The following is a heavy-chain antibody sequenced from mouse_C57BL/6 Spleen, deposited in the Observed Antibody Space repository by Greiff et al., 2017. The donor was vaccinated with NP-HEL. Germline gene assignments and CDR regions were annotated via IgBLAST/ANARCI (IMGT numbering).Heavy chain of an antibody. CDR1: GFTFSSYA. CDR3: TRDLWDDAMDY. D-gene: IGHD4-1*01. Sequence: DVMLVESGEGLVKPGGSLKLSCAASGFTFSSYAMSWVRQTPEKRLEWVAYISSGGDYIYYADTVKGRFTISRDNARNTLYLQMSSLKSEDTAMYYCTRDLWDDAMDYWGQGTSVTVSS. CDR2: ISSGGDYI. J-gene: IGHJ4*01. V-gene: IGHV5-9-1*02.